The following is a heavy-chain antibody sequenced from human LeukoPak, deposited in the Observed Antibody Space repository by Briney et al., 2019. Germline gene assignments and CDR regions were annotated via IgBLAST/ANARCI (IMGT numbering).Heavy chain of an antibody. D-gene: IGHD2-15*01. J-gene: IGHJ6*02. CDR3: ARDALVVASDAEPYFFYGMDV. V-gene: IGHV1-46*01. CDR1: GYTLTSYY. CDR2: INPSGGST. Sequence: ASVKVSCRASGYTLTSYYIHWVRQAPGQGLEWMGIINPSGGSTSYAQKFQGRVTMTRDTSTSTVYMGLSSLRSDDTAVYYCARDALVVASDAEPYFFYGMDVWGQGTTVTVSS.